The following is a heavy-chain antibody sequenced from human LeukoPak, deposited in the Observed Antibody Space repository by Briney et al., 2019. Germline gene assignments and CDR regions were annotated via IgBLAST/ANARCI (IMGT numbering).Heavy chain of an antibody. CDR1: GGSISSYY. D-gene: IGHD5-24*01. CDR3: ARGLHAVDY. CDR2: IYYSVRT. Sequence: SETLSLTCTVSGGSISSYYWSWIRQPRGKGLEGMGYIYYSVRTNYNPSLKSRVTISVDTSKNQFSLKLSSVTAADTAVYYCARGLHAVDYWGQGTLVTVSS. J-gene: IGHJ4*02. V-gene: IGHV4-59*01.